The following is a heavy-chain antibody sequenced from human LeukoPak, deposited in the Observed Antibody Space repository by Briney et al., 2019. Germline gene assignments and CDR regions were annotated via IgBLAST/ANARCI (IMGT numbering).Heavy chain of an antibody. Sequence: GGSLRLSCSASGFAFSSFPMHWVRQAPGKGLEYVSVIRSNGENTDYADSVKGRFTISRDNSKNTLYLHMSSLRPEDTAVYYCVKTRVGGGWYGYYLDYWGQGTLVTVSS. D-gene: IGHD6-19*01. J-gene: IGHJ4*02. CDR1: GFAFSSFP. CDR3: VKTRVGGGWYGYYLDY. V-gene: IGHV3-64D*09. CDR2: IRSNGENT.